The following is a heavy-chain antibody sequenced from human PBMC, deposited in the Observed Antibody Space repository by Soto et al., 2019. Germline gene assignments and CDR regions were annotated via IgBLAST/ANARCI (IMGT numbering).Heavy chain of an antibody. Sequence: SETLSLTCTVSGGSTSSSSYYWGWIRQTPGKGLEWIGRIYHSGSTNYNPSLKSRVTISVDTSKNQFSLKLSSVTAADTAVYYCAGGSGPFYGSGSPFDYWGQGTLVTVSS. J-gene: IGHJ4*02. CDR3: AGGSGPFYGSGSPFDY. V-gene: IGHV4-39*07. D-gene: IGHD3-10*01. CDR1: GGSTSSSSYY. CDR2: IYHSGST.